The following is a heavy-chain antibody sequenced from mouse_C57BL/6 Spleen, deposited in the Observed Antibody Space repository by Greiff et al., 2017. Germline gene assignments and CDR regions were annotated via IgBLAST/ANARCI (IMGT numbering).Heavy chain of an antibody. Sequence: EVQRVESGGGLVQPGASLRLSCAASGFTFPDYYMSWVRQPPGKAPEWLALIRNKANGYTTEYTASVKGRFTISRDNSQNIRYLQMNTLRAEDSATYYCVKAVHGYDDYAMDYWGQGTSVTVSS. CDR1: GFTFPDYY. CDR3: VKAVHGYDDYAMDY. J-gene: IGHJ4*01. D-gene: IGHD2-2*01. V-gene: IGHV7-4*01. CDR2: IRNKANGYTT.